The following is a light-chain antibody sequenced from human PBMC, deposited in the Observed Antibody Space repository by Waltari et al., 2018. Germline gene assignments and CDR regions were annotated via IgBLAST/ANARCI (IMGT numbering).Light chain of an antibody. J-gene: IGLJ1*01. CDR1: SSNIGSNA. CDR2: YDN. CDR3: AAWDDSLSAYV. V-gene: IGLV1-44*01. Sequence: QPALTQPPSASGTPGQWVSVSCSGSSSNIGSNAVNWYQQLPGMAPKLLIYYDNQRPSGVPDRVSGSKSCTSASLAISGLQSEDEADYICAAWDDSLSAYVFGTGTKVTVL.